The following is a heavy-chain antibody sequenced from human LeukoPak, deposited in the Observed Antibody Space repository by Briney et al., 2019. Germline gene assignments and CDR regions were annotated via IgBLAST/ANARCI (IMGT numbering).Heavy chain of an antibody. V-gene: IGHV3-7*01. CDR2: IKQDGSGK. J-gene: IGHJ4*02. CDR1: GFTFSTYW. CDR3: ARDPDQIVGANFDH. Sequence: GESLKISCAASGFTFSTYWMNWVRQAPGKGLEWVANIKQDGSGKYYVDSVKGRFTISRDNAKNSLYLQMNSLTAEDTAVYYCARDPDQIVGANFDHWGQGTLVTVSS. D-gene: IGHD1-26*01.